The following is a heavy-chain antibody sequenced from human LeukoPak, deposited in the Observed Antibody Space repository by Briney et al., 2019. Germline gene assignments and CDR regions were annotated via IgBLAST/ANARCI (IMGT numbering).Heavy chain of an antibody. CDR3: AIPKEGYCSSTSCFPDAFDI. CDR2: INPNSGGT. Sequence: ASVKVSCKASGGTFSSYAISWVRQAPGQGLEWMGWINPNSGGTNYAQKFQGRVTTTRDTSISTAYMELSRLRSDDTAVYYCAIPKEGYCSSTSCFPDAFDIWGQGTMVTVSS. D-gene: IGHD2-2*01. CDR1: GGTFSSYA. V-gene: IGHV1-2*02. J-gene: IGHJ3*02.